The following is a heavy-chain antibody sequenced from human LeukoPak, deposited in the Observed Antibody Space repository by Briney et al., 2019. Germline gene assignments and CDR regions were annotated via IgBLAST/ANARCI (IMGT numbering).Heavy chain of an antibody. CDR3: ARRRLGGCSSTSCYGGYYFDY. Sequence: PSGTRSLTYAVSGDCINSGNWWILVHQPPGKGLEWIGEIYHSGSTHYNPSLKSRVTISVDKSKNQFSMKVSYVTAADTAVYYCARRRLGGCSSTSCYGGYYFDYWGQGTLVTVSS. D-gene: IGHD2-2*01. CDR1: GDCINSGNW. J-gene: IGHJ4*02. CDR2: IYHSGST. V-gene: IGHV4-4*02.